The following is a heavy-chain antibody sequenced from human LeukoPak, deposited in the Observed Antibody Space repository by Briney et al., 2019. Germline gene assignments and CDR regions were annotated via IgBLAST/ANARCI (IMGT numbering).Heavy chain of an antibody. CDR2: IWYDGSNK. CDR3: ARDYYFDY. V-gene: IGHV3-33*08. CDR1: GFTFSDYW. Sequence: PGESLRLSCAAPGFTFSDYWMSWVRQAPGKGLEWVAVIWYDGSNKYYADSVKGRFTISRDNSKNTLYLQMNSLRAEDTAVYYCARDYYFDYWGQGTLVTVSS. J-gene: IGHJ4*02.